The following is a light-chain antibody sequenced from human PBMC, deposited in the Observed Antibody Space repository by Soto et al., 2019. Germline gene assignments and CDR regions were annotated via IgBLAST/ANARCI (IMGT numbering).Light chain of an antibody. CDR2: EVS. CDR3: SSYTSSSTLVV. V-gene: IGLV2-14*01. Sequence: QSVLTQPASVSGSPGQSITISCTGTSSDVGGYNYVSWYQQNPGKAPKLMIYEVSNRPSGVSNRFSGSKSGNTASLTISGLQAEDEADYYCSSYTSSSTLVVFGGGTKLTVL. J-gene: IGLJ2*01. CDR1: SSDVGGYNY.